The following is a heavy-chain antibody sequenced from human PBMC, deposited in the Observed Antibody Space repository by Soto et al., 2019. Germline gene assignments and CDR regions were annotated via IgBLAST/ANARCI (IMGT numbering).Heavy chain of an antibody. V-gene: IGHV4-34*01. CDR2: ITHSGST. CDR3: ARSSVRGWSY. CDR1: GGSFGGYY. J-gene: IGHJ4*02. Sequence: TLXLTCAFFGGSFGGYYWTCLRQPPGKGLEWIGEITHSGSTNYNPSLKSRVTISVDTSKNQFSLNLNSVTAADTAVYYCARSSVRGWSYWGQGTLVTFSS. D-gene: IGHD3-10*02.